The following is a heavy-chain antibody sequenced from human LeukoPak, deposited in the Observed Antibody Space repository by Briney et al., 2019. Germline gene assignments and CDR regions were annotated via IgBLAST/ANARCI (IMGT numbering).Heavy chain of an antibody. D-gene: IGHD3-3*01. V-gene: IGHV3-21*01. CDR1: GFTFSSYS. CDR3: ARDLNDFWSGYYIPTDY. CDR2: ISSSSSYI. J-gene: IGHJ4*02. Sequence: GGSLRLSCAASGFTFSSYSMNWVRQAPGKGLEWVSSISSSSSYIYYADSVKGRFTISRDNAKNSLYLQMNSLRAEDTAVYYCARDLNDFWSGYYIPTDYWGQGTLVTVSS.